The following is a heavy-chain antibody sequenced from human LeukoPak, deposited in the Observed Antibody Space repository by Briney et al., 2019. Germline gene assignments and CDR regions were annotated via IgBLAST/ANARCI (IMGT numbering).Heavy chain of an antibody. J-gene: IGHJ5*02. CDR3: ARGGHYHGSGRPFDP. D-gene: IGHD3-10*01. CDR1: SGSISDYY. Sequence: SETLSLTCSVSSGSISDYYWSWIRQPPGKGLEWIAYIDYNGNADYNPSLKSRVTISVDSSKNQFSLKLSSVTAADTALYHCARGGHYHGSGRPFDPWGQGTLVTVSS. V-gene: IGHV4-59*08. CDR2: IDYNGNA.